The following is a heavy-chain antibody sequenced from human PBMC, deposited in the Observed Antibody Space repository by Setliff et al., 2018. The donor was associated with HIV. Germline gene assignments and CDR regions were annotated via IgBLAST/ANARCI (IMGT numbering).Heavy chain of an antibody. CDR3: ARVRFNFDNVRCFDL. D-gene: IGHD1-20*01. CDR2: INHSGNT. CDR1: GGSFSGYY. Sequence: SETLSLTCAFNGGSFSGYYWMWIRQSPGEGLEWIGEINHSGNTNYNPSLKSRVTMSLNTSRNEVSLRLSSVTAADTATYFCARVRFNFDNVRCFDLWGPGTLVTVSS. V-gene: IGHV4-34*01. J-gene: IGHJ2*01.